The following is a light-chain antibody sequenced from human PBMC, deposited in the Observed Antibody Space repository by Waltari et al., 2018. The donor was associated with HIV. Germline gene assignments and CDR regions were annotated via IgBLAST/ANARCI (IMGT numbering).Light chain of an antibody. CDR1: SSDIGAYNR. CDR2: EVK. V-gene: IGLV2-18*02. Sequence: QSALTQPPSVSASPGQSVTISCTGTSSDIGAYNRVSWYLQPPGTAPKVIIYEVKNRPSGVPDRFSGSKSGSTASLTISVLQAEDEADYFCSSYKNNNTLVFGTGTKVTVL. J-gene: IGLJ1*01. CDR3: SSYKNNNTLV.